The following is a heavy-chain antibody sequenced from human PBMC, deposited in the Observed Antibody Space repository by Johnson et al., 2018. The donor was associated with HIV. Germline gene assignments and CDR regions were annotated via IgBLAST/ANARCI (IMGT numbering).Heavy chain of an antibody. CDR2: NANGGST. Sequence: QLVESGGGVVQPGGSLRLSCAASQFTFSSHYMTCVRQAPGNGLELVGQLNANGGSTYLIDYSGKDRFNTSRDNAKNTLHLQMNSLRAEDTAVYYCARSEEWRGEGVYQIWGQGTMVTVSS. V-gene: IGHV3-25*04. CDR3: ARSEEWRGEGVYQI. J-gene: IGHJ3*02. CDR1: QFTFSSHY. D-gene: IGHD6-13*01.